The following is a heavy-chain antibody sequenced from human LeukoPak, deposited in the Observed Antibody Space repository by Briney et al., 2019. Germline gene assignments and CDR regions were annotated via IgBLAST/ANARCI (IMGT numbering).Heavy chain of an antibody. D-gene: IGHD2-21*01. CDR1: GFTFTNHA. J-gene: IGHJ4*02. V-gene: IGHV3-23*01. Sequence: GGSLRLSCAASGFTFTNHAMSWVRQAPGKGLEWVSAISGSGDATKYADSVKGQFTISRDNFKNTVSLQMINLRAEDTAVYFCARSDCGSDGCRLLNYWGQGVLVTVSS. CDR3: ARSDCGSDGCRLLNY. CDR2: ISGSGDAT.